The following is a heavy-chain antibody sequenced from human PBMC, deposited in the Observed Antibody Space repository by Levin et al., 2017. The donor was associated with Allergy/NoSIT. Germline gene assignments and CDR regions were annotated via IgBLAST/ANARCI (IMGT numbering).Heavy chain of an antibody. CDR3: AREDGGESPIAVAGTFDY. CDR1: GGSFSGYY. V-gene: IGHV4-34*01. CDR2: INHSGST. Sequence: SETLSLTCAVYGGSFSGYYWSWIRQPPGKRLEWIGEINHSGSTNYNPSLKSRVTISVDTSKNQFSLKLRSVTAADTAVYYCAREDGGESPIAVAGTFDYWGQGTRVTVSS. D-gene: IGHD6-19*01. J-gene: IGHJ4*02.